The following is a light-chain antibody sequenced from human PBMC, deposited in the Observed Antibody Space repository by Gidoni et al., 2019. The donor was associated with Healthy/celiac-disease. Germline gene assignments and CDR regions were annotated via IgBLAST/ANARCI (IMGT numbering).Light chain of an antibody. CDR3: QQYYSTPLT. CDR2: WAS. V-gene: IGKV4-1*01. CDR1: QSVLYSSNNKNY. J-gene: IGKJ4*01. Sequence: DIVMTQSPVSLAVSLGERATINCKSSQSVLYSSNNKNYLAWYQQKPGQPPKLLIYWASTRESGVPDRFSGSGSGTDFTLTISSLQAEDVAVYYCQQYYSTPLTCGGGTKVEIK.